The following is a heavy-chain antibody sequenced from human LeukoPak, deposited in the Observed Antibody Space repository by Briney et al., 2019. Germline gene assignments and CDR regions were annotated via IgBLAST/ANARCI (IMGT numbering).Heavy chain of an antibody. Sequence: PGGSLRLSCAASGFTLSSNWMTWVRQAPGKGLEWVANIKQDGSEKYYVDSVKGRFTISRDNAKNSLYLQMNSLRAEDTAVYYCARGRYSSTWLDYWGQGTLVTVPS. CDR2: IKQDGSEK. J-gene: IGHJ4*02. V-gene: IGHV3-7*01. CDR3: ARGRYSSTWLDY. D-gene: IGHD6-13*01. CDR1: GFTLSSNW.